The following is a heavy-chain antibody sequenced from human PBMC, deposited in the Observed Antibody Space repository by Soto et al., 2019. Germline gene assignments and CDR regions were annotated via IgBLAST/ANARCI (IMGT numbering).Heavy chain of an antibody. CDR3: ARRRAPEHIVVVIADIYRKGADDAFDI. CDR1: GFTFSDYY. Sequence: GGSLRLSCAASGFTFSDYYMSWIRQAPGKGLEWVSYISSSGSTIYYADSVKGRFTISRDNAKNSLYLQMNSLRAEDTAVYYCARRRAPEHIVVVIADIYRKGADDAFDIWGQGTMVTVSS. V-gene: IGHV3-11*01. CDR2: ISSSGSTI. J-gene: IGHJ3*02. D-gene: IGHD2-21*01.